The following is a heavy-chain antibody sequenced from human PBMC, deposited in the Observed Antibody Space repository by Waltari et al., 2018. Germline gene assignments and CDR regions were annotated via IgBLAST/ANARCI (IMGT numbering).Heavy chain of an antibody. Sequence: EVQLVESGGGLVQPGGSLRLSCAASGLTFSRYWMHWVRQAPGKGLGWVSRINSDGSGTIYADSVKGRFTISRDNAKNTLYLQLNSLRVEDTAVYYCAREPSPDSSGYFYYYMDVWGKGTTVTVSS. V-gene: IGHV3-74*01. D-gene: IGHD3-22*01. CDR1: GLTFSRYW. CDR2: INSDGSGT. CDR3: AREPSPDSSGYFYYYMDV. J-gene: IGHJ6*03.